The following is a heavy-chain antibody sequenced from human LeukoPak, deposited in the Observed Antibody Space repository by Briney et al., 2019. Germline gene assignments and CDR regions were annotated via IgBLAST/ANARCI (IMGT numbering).Heavy chain of an antibody. D-gene: IGHD3-22*01. CDR2: IYTSGST. Sequence: SQTLSLTCTVSGGSISSGSYYWSWIRQPAGKGLEWIGRIYTSGSTNYNPSLKSRVTISVDTSKNQFSLKLSSVTAADTAVYYCAGSGVYYDSSGYCQGRLAFDIWGQGTMVTVSS. J-gene: IGHJ3*02. CDR1: GGSISSGSYY. V-gene: IGHV4-61*02. CDR3: AGSGVYYDSSGYCQGRLAFDI.